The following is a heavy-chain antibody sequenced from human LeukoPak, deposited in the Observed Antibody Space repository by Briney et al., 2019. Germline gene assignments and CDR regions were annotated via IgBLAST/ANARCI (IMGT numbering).Heavy chain of an antibody. CDR2: MNPNSGNT. CDR3: AREGYSYGSYYYYYMDV. J-gene: IGHJ6*03. Sequence: ASVKVSCKASGYTSTSYDINWVRQATGQGLEWMGWMNPNSGNTGYAQKFQGRVTMTRNTSISTAYMELSSLRSEDTAVYYCAREGYSYGSYYYYYMDVWGKGTTVTISS. CDR1: GYTSTSYD. D-gene: IGHD5-18*01. V-gene: IGHV1-8*01.